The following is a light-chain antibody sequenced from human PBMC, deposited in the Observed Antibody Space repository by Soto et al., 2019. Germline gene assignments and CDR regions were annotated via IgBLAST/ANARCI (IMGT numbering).Light chain of an antibody. CDR1: SGHSNYV. Sequence: QLVLTQSPSASASLGASVKLTCTLSSGHSNYVIAWHQQQPEKGPRYLMKLNSDGCHSKGDGIPDRFSGSSSGAERYLTISSLQSEDEADYYCQTWDTGIRVFGGGTKVTVL. CDR2: LNSDGCH. J-gene: IGLJ2*01. CDR3: QTWDTGIRV. V-gene: IGLV4-69*01.